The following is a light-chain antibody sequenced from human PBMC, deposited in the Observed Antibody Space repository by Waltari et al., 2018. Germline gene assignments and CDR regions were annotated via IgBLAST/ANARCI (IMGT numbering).Light chain of an antibody. J-gene: IGKJ1*01. CDR3: QQYGSSLRT. Sequence: EIVLTQSPGTLSLSPGERATLSCRASQTVTADYLAWYQHKPGQAPRLLIYRASSRATGIPDRFSGSGSETDFTLTISRLEPEDFAVYYCQQYGSSLRTFGQGTKVEI. CDR1: QTVTADY. V-gene: IGKV3-20*01. CDR2: RAS.